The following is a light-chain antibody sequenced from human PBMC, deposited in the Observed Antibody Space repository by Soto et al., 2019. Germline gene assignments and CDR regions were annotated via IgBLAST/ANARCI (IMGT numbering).Light chain of an antibody. CDR3: QQRSNWRII. V-gene: IGKV3-11*01. Sequence: EIVLTQSPATLSLSPGERATLSCRASQSVGRYLAWFQQKPAQAPRLLIYDASYRATGVPARFSSSGSGTDFTLTISSLETDDFAVYYCQQRSNWRIIFGLGTRLEIK. J-gene: IGKJ5*01. CDR1: QSVGRY. CDR2: DAS.